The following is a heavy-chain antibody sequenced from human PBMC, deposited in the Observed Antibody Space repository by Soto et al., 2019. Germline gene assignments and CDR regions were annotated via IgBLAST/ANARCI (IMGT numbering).Heavy chain of an antibody. Sequence: GGSLRLSCAASGFTFSSYAMSWVRQAPGKGLEWVSAISVSGGSTYDADSVKGRFTISRDNSKNTLYLQMNSLRAEDTAVYYCAKSLHQTYYDFWSGYFDYWGQGTLVTVSS. V-gene: IGHV3-23*01. CDR3: AKSLHQTYYDFWSGYFDY. CDR2: ISVSGGST. J-gene: IGHJ4*02. D-gene: IGHD3-3*01. CDR1: GFTFSSYA.